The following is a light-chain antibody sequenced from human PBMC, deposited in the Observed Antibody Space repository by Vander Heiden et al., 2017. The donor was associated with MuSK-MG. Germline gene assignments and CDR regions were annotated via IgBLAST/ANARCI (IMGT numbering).Light chain of an antibody. CDR3: CSYAGTPTHAL. V-gene: IGLV2-11*01. Sequence: QSALTQPHSVSGAPGPAVTISGNGTSTDVGACDYVNWYHQHPGTAPNVLIFDVSQRPSDVPARFSGSKSGNTASLTISGLQAEDEADYYCCSYAGTPTHALFGGGTKLTVL. J-gene: IGLJ2*01. CDR2: DVS. CDR1: STDVGACDY.